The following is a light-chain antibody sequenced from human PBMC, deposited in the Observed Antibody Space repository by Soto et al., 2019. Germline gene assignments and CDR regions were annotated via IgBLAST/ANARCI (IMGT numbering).Light chain of an antibody. Sequence: PGDRATLSCRASQSVNSNYLAWYQRKPGQAPRLLIYGASNRATDIPYRLSASGSGTDFTLTITRLEAEDFAVYYCQQDDSTPPTFGQGTKVEVK. CDR1: QSVNSNY. V-gene: IGKV3-20*01. CDR3: QQDDSTPPT. J-gene: IGKJ1*01. CDR2: GAS.